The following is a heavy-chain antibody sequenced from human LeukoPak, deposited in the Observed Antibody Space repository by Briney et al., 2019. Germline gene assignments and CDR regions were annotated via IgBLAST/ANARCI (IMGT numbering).Heavy chain of an antibody. Sequence: LAGGSLRLSCAASGFTFSNYAMTWVRQAPGKGLEWVANIRQDGSEKYYVDSVKGRFTISRDNARNSLYLQMNSLRAEDTATYYCARGGFGDYYYFHMDVWGKGTTVTVSS. CDR2: IRQDGSEK. CDR1: GFTFSNYA. D-gene: IGHD2-15*01. V-gene: IGHV3-7*01. J-gene: IGHJ6*03. CDR3: ARGGFGDYYYFHMDV.